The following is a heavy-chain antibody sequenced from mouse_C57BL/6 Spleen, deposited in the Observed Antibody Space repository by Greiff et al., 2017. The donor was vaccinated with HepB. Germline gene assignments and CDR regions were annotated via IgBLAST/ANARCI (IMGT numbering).Heavy chain of an antibody. J-gene: IGHJ3*01. D-gene: IGHD2-10*01. CDR3: AREIGGSYYSAY. CDR1: GFTFSSYA. Sequence: EVMLVESGGGLVKPGGSLKLSCAASGFTFSSYAMSWVRQTPEKRLEWVATISDGGSYTYYPDNVKGRFTISRDNAKNNLYLQMSHLKSEDTAMYYCAREIGGSYYSAYWGQGTLVTVSA. CDR2: ISDGGSYT. V-gene: IGHV5-4*01.